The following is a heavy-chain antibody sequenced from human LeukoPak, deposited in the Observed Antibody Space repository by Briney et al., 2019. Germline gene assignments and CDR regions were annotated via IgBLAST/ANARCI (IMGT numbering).Heavy chain of an antibody. D-gene: IGHD6-19*01. J-gene: IGHJ6*02. V-gene: IGHV1-69*05. CDR1: GGTFSSYG. CDR2: IIPIFGTA. Sequence: GASVKVSCKASGGTFSSYGISWVRQAPGQGIEWMGGIIPIFGTANYAQKFQGRVTMTRDTSTSTVYMELSSLRSENTAVYYCARVADPNYYYGMDVWGQGTTVTVSS. CDR3: ARVADPNYYYGMDV.